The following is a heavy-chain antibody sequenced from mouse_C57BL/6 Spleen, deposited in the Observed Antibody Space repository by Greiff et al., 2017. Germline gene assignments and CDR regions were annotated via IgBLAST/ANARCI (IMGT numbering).Heavy chain of an antibody. Sequence: QVQLQQSGAELVRPGASVTLSCKASGYTFTDYEMHWVKQTPVHGLEWIGAIDPETGGTAYNQKFKGKAILTADKSSSTAYMELRSLTSEDSAVYYGTRGGYGNYFDYWGQGTTLTVSS. CDR3: TRGGYGNYFDY. J-gene: IGHJ2*01. V-gene: IGHV1-15*01. CDR1: GYTFTDYE. CDR2: IDPETGGT. D-gene: IGHD2-1*01.